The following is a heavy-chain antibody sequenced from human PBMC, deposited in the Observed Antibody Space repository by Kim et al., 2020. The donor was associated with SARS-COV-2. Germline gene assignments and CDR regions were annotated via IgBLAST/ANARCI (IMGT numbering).Heavy chain of an antibody. CDR3: ARGELLNA. J-gene: IGHJ4*02. Sequence: GKTDYAQKFQGSVTITRDTSISTAYMELRSLRSDDTAVYYCARGELLNAWGQGTLVIVSS. CDR2: GKT. D-gene: IGHD3-10*01. V-gene: IGHV1-8*01.